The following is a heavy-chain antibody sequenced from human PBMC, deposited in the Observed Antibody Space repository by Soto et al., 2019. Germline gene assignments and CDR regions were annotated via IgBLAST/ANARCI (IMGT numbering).Heavy chain of an antibody. CDR1: GGSVSSGSYY. V-gene: IGHV4-61*01. D-gene: IGHD3-22*01. CDR3: ARDQPYYYDSSGYSD. J-gene: IGHJ4*02. CDR2: IYYSGST. Sequence: SETLSLTCTVSGGSVSSGSYYWSWIRQPPGKGLEWIGYIYYSGSTNYNPSLKSRVTISVDTSKNQFSRKLSSVTAADTAVYYCARDQPYYYDSSGYSDWGQGTLVTVSS.